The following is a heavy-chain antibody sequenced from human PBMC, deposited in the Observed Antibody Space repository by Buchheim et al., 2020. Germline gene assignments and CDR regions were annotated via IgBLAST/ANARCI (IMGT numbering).Heavy chain of an antibody. Sequence: QVQLQESGPGLVKPSQTLSLTCAVSGGSISSGGYSWSWIRQPPGKGLEWIGYIYYSGSTYYNPSLNSRVTISVDTSKNHFSLKLSSVTAADTAVYYCARGDCTNGVCPSNWFDPWGQGTL. J-gene: IGHJ5*02. V-gene: IGHV4-30-4*07. CDR3: ARGDCTNGVCPSNWFDP. D-gene: IGHD2-8*01. CDR2: IYYSGST. CDR1: GGSISSGGYS.